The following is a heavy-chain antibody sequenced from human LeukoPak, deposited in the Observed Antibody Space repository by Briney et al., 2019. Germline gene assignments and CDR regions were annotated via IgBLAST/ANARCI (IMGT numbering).Heavy chain of an antibody. CDR3: ARAPDSNYLLFDP. V-gene: IGHV1-69*13. CDR1: GGTFSSYA. J-gene: IGHJ5*02. D-gene: IGHD4-11*01. CDR2: IIPIFGTA. Sequence: GASVKVSCKASGGTFSSYAISWVRQAPGQGLEWMGGIIPIFGTANYAQKFQGRVTITADESTSTAYMELSSLRSEDTAVYYCARAPDSNYLLFDPWGQGTLVTVSS.